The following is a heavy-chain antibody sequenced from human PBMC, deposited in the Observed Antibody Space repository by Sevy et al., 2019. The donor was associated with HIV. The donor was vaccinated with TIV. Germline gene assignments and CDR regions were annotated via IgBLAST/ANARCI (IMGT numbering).Heavy chain of an antibody. D-gene: IGHD3-10*02. CDR1: GYTFTNYY. J-gene: IGHJ4*02. CDR3: AREGTLVTMLI. Sequence: ASVKVSCKASGYTFTNYYIHWVRQAPGEGLEWMGVINPSGGSTSNAQKFQGRVAMTRDTSTSTVYMELSSLRSEDTAVYYCAREGTLVTMLIWGRGTLVTVSS. CDR2: INPSGGST. V-gene: IGHV1-46*01.